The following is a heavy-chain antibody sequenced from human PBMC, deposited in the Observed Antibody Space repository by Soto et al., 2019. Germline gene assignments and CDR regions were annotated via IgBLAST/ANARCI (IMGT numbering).Heavy chain of an antibody. D-gene: IGHD2-21*02. Sequence: ASVKVSCKASGYTFINYGISWVRQAPGQGLEWMGWISVYNGNTNFAQKFQGRVTMTTNTSTSTAYMELRSLRSDDTAMYYCARDLRACSSNTCYSPSGYWGQGTLVTVSS. CDR2: ISVYNGNT. J-gene: IGHJ4*02. V-gene: IGHV1-18*01. CDR1: GYTFINYG. CDR3: ARDLRACSSNTCYSPSGY.